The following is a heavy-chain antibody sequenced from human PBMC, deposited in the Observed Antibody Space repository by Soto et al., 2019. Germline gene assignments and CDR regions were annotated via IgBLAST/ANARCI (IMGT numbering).Heavy chain of an antibody. CDR1: GGSISSGDYY. CDR2: IYYSGST. D-gene: IGHD2-15*01. V-gene: IGHV4-30-4*01. Sequence: SETLSLTCTVSGGSISSGDYYWSWIRQPPGKGLEWIGYIYYSGSTYYNPSLKSRVTISVDTSKNQFSLKLSSVTAADTAVYYCATVGIYCSGGSCYTPGNWFDPWGQGTLVTASS. CDR3: ATVGIYCSGGSCYTPGNWFDP. J-gene: IGHJ5*02.